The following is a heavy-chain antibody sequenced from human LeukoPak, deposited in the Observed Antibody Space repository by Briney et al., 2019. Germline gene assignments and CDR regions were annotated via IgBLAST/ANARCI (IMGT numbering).Heavy chain of an antibody. CDR3: AKGIPFDF. Sequence: SETLSLTCSVSFPVTNGFHWAWIRQPPGKGLEFMGYVHHTGTTYYNPSLNSRVTISVDTSKYQFSLRLTSVTAADTAVYFCAKGIPFDFWGQGRLVTVSS. CDR2: VHHTGTT. V-gene: IGHV4-38-2*02. CDR1: FPVTNGFH. D-gene: IGHD2-2*02. J-gene: IGHJ4*02.